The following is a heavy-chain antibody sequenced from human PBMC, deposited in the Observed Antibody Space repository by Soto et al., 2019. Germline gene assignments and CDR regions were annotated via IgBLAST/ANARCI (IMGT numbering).Heavy chain of an antibody. V-gene: IGHV4-59*01. CDR1: GGSISRYY. J-gene: IGHJ4*02. D-gene: IGHD3-3*01. CDR2: IYYSGST. CDR3: ARVGGWSGPVEY. Sequence: PSETLSLTCTVSGGSISRYYWSWIRQPQGKGLGWIGYIYYSGSTNYNPSLKSRVTISVDTSKTQFSLKLSSVTAADTAVYYCARVGGWSGPVEYWGQGALVTVSS.